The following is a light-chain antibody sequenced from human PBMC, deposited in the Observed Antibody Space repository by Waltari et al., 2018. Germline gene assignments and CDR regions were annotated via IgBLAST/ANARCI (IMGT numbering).Light chain of an antibody. Sequence: QSVLTQPPSVSAAPGQRVTIFCSGGSSNIGNNYVSWYRQLPGTAPKLPIYEDTERPSGITDRFSGSQSGTSATLDIPGLQAGDEADYYCGTWDSSLSGAVFGGGTHLTVL. CDR3: GTWDSSLSGAV. CDR2: EDT. CDR1: SSNIGNNY. V-gene: IGLV1-51*02. J-gene: IGLJ7*01.